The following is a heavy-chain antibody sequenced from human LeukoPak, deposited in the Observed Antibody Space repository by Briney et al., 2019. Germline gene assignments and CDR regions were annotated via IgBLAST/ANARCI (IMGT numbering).Heavy chain of an antibody. CDR1: GGTFSSYA. CDR2: IIPILGIA. V-gene: IGHV1-69*04. Sequence: EASVKVSCKASGGTFSSYAISWVRQAPGQGLEWMRRIIPILGIANYAQKFQGRVTITADKSTSTAYMELSSLRSEDTAVYYCARDRAMVRGVNGMDVWGQGTTVTVSS. CDR3: ARDRAMVRGVNGMDV. J-gene: IGHJ6*02. D-gene: IGHD3-10*01.